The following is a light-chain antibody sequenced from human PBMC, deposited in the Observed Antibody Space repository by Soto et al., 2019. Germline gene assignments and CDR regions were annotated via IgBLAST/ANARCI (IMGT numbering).Light chain of an antibody. CDR3: QQYKSYPVT. CDR2: AAS. CDR1: QDIRTS. J-gene: IGKJ5*01. Sequence: DIQMTQSPSSLSASVGDRVTITCRASQDIRTSLAWYQQKPEKAPKPLIYAASTLQTGVPSRFSGSGSGTDFTLTITTLQPEDFAAYYCQQYKSYPVTFGQGTRLEIK. V-gene: IGKV1D-16*01.